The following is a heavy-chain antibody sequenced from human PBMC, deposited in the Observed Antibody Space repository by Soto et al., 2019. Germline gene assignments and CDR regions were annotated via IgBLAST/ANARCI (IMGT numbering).Heavy chain of an antibody. J-gene: IGHJ6*02. CDR2: ISYDGSNK. V-gene: IGHV3-30-3*01. CDR3: ARDHVVLVPAAIGYGMDV. D-gene: IGHD2-2*02. CDR1: GFTFSSYA. Sequence: GGSLRLSCAASGFTFSSYAMHWVRQAPGKGLEWVAVISYDGSNKYYADSVKGRFTISRDNSKNTLYLQMNSLRAEDTAVYYCARDHVVLVPAAIGYGMDVWGQGTTVTVSS.